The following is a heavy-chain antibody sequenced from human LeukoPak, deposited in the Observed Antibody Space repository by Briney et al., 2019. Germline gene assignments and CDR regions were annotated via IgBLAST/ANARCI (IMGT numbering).Heavy chain of an antibody. V-gene: IGHV4-59*01. Sequence: SETLSLTCTASGGSISSYYWSWIRQPPGKGLEWIGYIYYSGSTNYNPSLKSRVTISVDTSKNQFSLKLSSVTAADTAVYYCARIEGAYYDSSGYSDYFDYWGQGTLVTVSS. J-gene: IGHJ4*02. CDR2: IYYSGST. D-gene: IGHD3-22*01. CDR3: ARIEGAYYDSSGYSDYFDY. CDR1: GGSISSYY.